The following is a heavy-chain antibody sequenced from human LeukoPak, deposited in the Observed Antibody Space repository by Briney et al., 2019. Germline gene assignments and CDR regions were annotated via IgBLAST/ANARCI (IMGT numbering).Heavy chain of an antibody. Sequence: GGSLRLSCAASGFTFSSYWMHWVRQTPGTGLVWVSRIESDGSTTNYADSVKGRFTISRDNAKNTLYLQMNSLRADDTAVYYCARDAMGGRPDYWGQGTLVTVSS. CDR1: GFTFSSYW. J-gene: IGHJ4*02. V-gene: IGHV3-74*01. CDR3: ARDAMGGRPDY. CDR2: IESDGSTT. D-gene: IGHD1-26*01.